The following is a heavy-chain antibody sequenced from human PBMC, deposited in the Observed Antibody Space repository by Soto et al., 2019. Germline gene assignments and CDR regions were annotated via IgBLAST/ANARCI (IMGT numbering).Heavy chain of an antibody. V-gene: IGHV1-2*04. J-gene: IGHJ3*02. CDR2: INPNSGGT. D-gene: IGHD2-8*01. CDR1: GYTFTAYS. Sequence: GASVKVSCKASGYTFTAYSMHWVRQAPGQGLEWMGWINPNSGGTKYAQKFQGWVTMTKDTSISTTYMELSRLSSDDTAVYYCARDPLNGRPDPFDICGQGTTVTVSS. CDR3: ARDPLNGRPDPFDI.